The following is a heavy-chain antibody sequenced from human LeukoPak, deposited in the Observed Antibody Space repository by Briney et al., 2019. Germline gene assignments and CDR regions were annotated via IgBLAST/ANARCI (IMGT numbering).Heavy chain of an antibody. CDR3: ARTKYYYDSSGHAFQH. CDR1: GFTFSDYY. V-gene: IGHV3-11*06. D-gene: IGHD3-22*01. J-gene: IGHJ1*01. Sequence: GGSLRLSCAASGFTFSDYYMSWVRQAPGKGLEWVSSISSRSTYTYYADSVKGRFAISRDNAKNSLYLQMNSLRVEDTAVYYCARTKYYYDSSGHAFQHWGQGTLVTVSS. CDR2: ISSRSTYT.